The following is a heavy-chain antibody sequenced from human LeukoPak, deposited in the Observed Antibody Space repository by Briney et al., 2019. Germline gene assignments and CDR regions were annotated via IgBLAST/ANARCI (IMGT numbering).Heavy chain of an antibody. V-gene: IGHV4-39*07. Sequence: SETLSLTCTVSGGSISSSSYYWGWIRQPPGKGLEWIGEINHSGSTNYNPSLKSRVTISIDTSKNQFSLKLSSVTAADTAVYYCAREGYCSTTSCQLGNAFDIWGQGTIVTVSS. J-gene: IGHJ3*02. CDR3: AREGYCSTTSCQLGNAFDI. CDR1: GGSISSSSYY. D-gene: IGHD2-2*01. CDR2: INHSGST.